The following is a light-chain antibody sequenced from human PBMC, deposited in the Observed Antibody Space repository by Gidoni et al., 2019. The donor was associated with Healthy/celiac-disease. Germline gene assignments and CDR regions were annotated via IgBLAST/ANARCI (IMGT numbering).Light chain of an antibody. V-gene: IGKV1-39*01. CDR3: QQSYSTLALT. CDR2: AAS. J-gene: IGKJ4*01. Sequence: DIQLTQSPSSLSASVGARVTITCRAIQSISSYLNWYQQKPGKAPKLLSYAASSLQSGVPSRFSGSGSGTDFTLTISSLQPEDFATYYCQQSYSTLALTFGGGTKVEIK. CDR1: QSISSY.